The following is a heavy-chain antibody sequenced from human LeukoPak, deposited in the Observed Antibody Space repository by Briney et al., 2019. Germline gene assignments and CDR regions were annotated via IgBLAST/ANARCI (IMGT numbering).Heavy chain of an antibody. CDR3: ARDPHAMTAL. Sequence: SETLSLTCTVSGGSISSSSYYWGWIRQPPGKGLEWIGSIYYSGSTYYNPSLKSRVTISVDTSKNQFSLKLSSVTAADTAVYYCARDPHAMTALWGQGTLVTVSS. V-gene: IGHV4-39*07. J-gene: IGHJ4*02. D-gene: IGHD2-2*01. CDR2: IYYSGST. CDR1: GGSISSSSYY.